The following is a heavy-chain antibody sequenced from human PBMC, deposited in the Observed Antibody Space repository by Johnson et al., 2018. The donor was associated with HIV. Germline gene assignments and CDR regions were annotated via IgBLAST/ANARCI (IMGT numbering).Heavy chain of an antibody. CDR1: GFTFSNAW. J-gene: IGHJ3*02. CDR3: TTPGYDTEDAFDI. CDR2: IKSKTDGGTT. D-gene: IGHD3-9*01. V-gene: IGHV3-15*01. Sequence: VQLVESGGGVVQPGGSLRLSCAASGFTFSNAWMSWVRQAPGKGLEWVGRIKSKTDGGTTDYAAPVKGRFTISRDDSKNTLYLQMNSLKTEDTAVYYCTTPGYDTEDAFDIWGQGTMVTVSS.